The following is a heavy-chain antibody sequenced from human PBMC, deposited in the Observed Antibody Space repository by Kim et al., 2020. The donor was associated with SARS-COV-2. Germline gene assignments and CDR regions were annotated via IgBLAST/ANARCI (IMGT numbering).Heavy chain of an antibody. D-gene: IGHD3-10*01. CDR3: ATNYGSGSYLGAGMDV. Sequence: SVKGRFTISRDNSKNTLYLQMNSLRAEDTAVYYCATNYGSGSYLGAGMDVWGQGTTVTVSS. V-gene: IGHV3-30*07. J-gene: IGHJ6*02.